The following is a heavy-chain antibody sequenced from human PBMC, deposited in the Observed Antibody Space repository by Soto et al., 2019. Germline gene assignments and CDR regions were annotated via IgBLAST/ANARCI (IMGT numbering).Heavy chain of an antibody. CDR3: ASSTTQYQLLSGAFDI. J-gene: IGHJ3*02. Sequence: PGGSMRLSCTASGLTFSSYSMNWVRKAPGKGLEWVSSISSSSSYIYYADSVKGRFTISRDNAKNSLYLQMNSLRAEDTAVYYCASSTTQYQLLSGAFDIWGQGTMVTVSS. V-gene: IGHV3-21*01. D-gene: IGHD2-2*01. CDR2: ISSSSSYI. CDR1: GLTFSSYS.